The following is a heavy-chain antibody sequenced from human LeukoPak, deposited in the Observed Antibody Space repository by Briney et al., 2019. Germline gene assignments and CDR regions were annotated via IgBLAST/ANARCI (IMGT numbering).Heavy chain of an antibody. CDR3: ARDPEYSGNQKDY. J-gene: IGHJ4*02. D-gene: IGHD1-26*01. CDR1: GYTFTGYY. V-gene: IGHV1-2*02. CDR2: INPNSGGT. Sequence: ASVKVSCKASGYTFTGYYMHWVRQAPGQGLEWMGWINPNSGGTNYAQKLQGRVTMTRDTSISTAYMELSRLRSDDTAVYYCARDPEYSGNQKDYWGQGTLVTVSS.